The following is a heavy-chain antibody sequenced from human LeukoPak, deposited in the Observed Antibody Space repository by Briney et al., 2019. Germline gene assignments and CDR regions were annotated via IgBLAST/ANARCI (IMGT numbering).Heavy chain of an antibody. CDR1: GFTFSSYW. CDR2: IKQDGSEK. Sequence: GGSLRLSCAASGFTFSSYWMSWVRQAPGKGLEWVANIKQDGSEKYYVDSVKGRFTISRDNAKNSLYLQMNSLRAEDTAVYYCARDLGPYYYYGMDVWGQGTTVTVSS. V-gene: IGHV3-7*01. J-gene: IGHJ6*02. CDR3: ARDLGPYYYYGMDV.